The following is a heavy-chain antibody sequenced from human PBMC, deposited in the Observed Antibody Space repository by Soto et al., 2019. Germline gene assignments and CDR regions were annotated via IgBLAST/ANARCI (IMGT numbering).Heavy chain of an antibody. D-gene: IGHD2-8*01. Sequence: QGQLVQSGPEVKKPGASVKVSCKASGYTFSRYGISWVRQARGQGLEWMGWVSGYNGDTKYAQKVQGRVTMTIDTSTYTAYMELRSLTSDDTAKYYCAKNGQPPYYYYGMDVWGQGTTVTVSS. CDR3: AKNGQPPYYYYGMDV. V-gene: IGHV1-18*01. J-gene: IGHJ6*02. CDR1: GYTFSRYG. CDR2: VSGYNGDT.